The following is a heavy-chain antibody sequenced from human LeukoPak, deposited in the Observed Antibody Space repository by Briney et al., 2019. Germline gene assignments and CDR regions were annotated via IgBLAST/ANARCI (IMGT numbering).Heavy chain of an antibody. D-gene: IGHD3-10*01. J-gene: IGHJ4*02. Sequence: PSETLSLTCPVYGGSFSGYYWSWIRQPPGKGLEWIGEINHSGSTNYNPSLKSRVTISVDTSKNQFSLKLSSVTAADTAVYYCANNLYASGNYFTYWGQGTLVTVSS. V-gene: IGHV4-34*01. CDR2: INHSGST. CDR3: ANNLYASGNYFTY. CDR1: GGSFSGYY.